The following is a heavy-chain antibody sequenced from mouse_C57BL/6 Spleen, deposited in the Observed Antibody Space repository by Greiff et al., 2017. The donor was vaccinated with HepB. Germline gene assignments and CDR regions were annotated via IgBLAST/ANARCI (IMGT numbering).Heavy chain of an antibody. CDR1: GYSITSGYY. V-gene: IGHV3-6*01. D-gene: IGHD2-5*01. CDR3: AREGYYSNLYFDY. J-gene: IGHJ2*01. CDR2: ISYDGSN. Sequence: EVQLVESGPGLVKPSQSLSLTCSVTGYSITSGYYWNWIRQFPGNKLEWMGYISYDGSNNYNPSLKNRISITRDTSKNQFFLKLNSVTTEDTATYYCAREGYYSNLYFDYWGQGTTLTVSS.